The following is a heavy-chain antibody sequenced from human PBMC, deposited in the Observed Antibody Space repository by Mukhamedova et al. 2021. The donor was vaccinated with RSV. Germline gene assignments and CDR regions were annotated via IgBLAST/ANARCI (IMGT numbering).Heavy chain of an antibody. CDR3: ARAPLSPGRRYFDY. CDR2: VVHTGTT. J-gene: IGHJ4*02. D-gene: IGHD3-9*01. CDR1: Y. Sequence: YWNWLRQSPGKGPEWIAYVVHTGTTHYNPSLESRVIISIDTSRSQFSLTLTSVTAADTALYYCARAPLSPGRRYFDYWGQGTLVT. V-gene: IGHV4-59*01.